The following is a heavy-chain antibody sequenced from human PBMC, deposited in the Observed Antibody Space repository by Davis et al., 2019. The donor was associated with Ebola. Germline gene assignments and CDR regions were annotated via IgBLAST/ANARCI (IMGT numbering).Heavy chain of an antibody. J-gene: IGHJ3*02. CDR1: GFTFSSYN. CDR3: ARGAYCSSSSCYTHTFDI. CDR2: IYSGGST. D-gene: IGHD2-2*02. Sequence: PEGSLRLSCAASGFTFSSYNMNWVRQAPGKGLEWVSVIYSGGSTYYADSVKGRFTISRDNSKNTLYLQMNSLRAEDTAVYYCARGAYCSSSSCYTHTFDIWGQGTMVTVSS. V-gene: IGHV3-53*01.